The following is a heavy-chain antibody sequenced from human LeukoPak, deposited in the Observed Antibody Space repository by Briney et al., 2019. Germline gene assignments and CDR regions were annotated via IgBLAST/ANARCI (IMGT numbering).Heavy chain of an antibody. CDR1: GYTFTSYY. CDR3: ARDRFLGDSSGYADAFDI. D-gene: IGHD3-22*01. V-gene: IGHV1-46*01. J-gene: IGHJ3*02. Sequence: ASVKVSCKASGYTFTSYYMHWVRQAPGQGLEWMGIINPSGGSTSYAQKFQGRVTMTRDTSTSTVYMELSSLRSEDTAVYYCARDRFLGDSSGYADAFDIWGQGTMVTVSS. CDR2: INPSGGST.